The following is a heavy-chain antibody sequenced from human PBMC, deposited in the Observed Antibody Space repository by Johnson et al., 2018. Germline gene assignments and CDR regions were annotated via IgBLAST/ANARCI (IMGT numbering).Heavy chain of an antibody. CDR3: ARQYGDYGVGYAFDI. V-gene: IGHV3-21*01. Sequence: VQLVESGGGLVKPGGSLRLSCSVSGFTFSSYSMNWARQAPGKGLEWVSSISRSSSYIHYADSVKGRFTISKDNAKNSLYLRMNSLGAEDTAVYYCARQYGDYGVGYAFDIWGQGTMDTVSS. CDR1: GFTFSSYS. D-gene: IGHD4-17*01. CDR2: ISRSSSYI. J-gene: IGHJ3*02.